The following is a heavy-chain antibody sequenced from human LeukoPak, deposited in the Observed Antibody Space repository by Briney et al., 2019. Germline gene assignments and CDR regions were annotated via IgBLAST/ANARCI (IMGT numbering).Heavy chain of an antibody. Sequence: PSETLSLTCAVYGGSFSGYYWSWIRQPPGKGLEWIGEINHSGSTNYNPSLKSRVTISVDTSKNQFSLKLSSVTAADTAVYYCATNKTMMTAAGMFDPWGPGTLVTVSS. D-gene: IGHD3-22*01. CDR2: INHSGST. CDR1: GGSFSGYY. J-gene: IGHJ5*02. CDR3: ATNKTMMTAAGMFDP. V-gene: IGHV4-34*01.